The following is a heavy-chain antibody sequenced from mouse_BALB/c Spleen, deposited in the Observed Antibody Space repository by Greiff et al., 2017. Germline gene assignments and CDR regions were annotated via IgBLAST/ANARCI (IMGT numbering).Heavy chain of an antibody. Sequence: EVQVVESGAELVKPGASVKLSCTASGFNIKDTYMHWVKQRPEQGLEWIGRIDPANGNTKYDPKFQGKATITADTSSNTAYLQLSSLTSEDTAVYYCARLRNDYAWFAYWGQGTLVTVSA. CDR1: GFNIKDTY. CDR2: IDPANGNT. CDR3: ARLRNDYAWFAY. D-gene: IGHD2-4*01. J-gene: IGHJ3*01. V-gene: IGHV14-3*02.